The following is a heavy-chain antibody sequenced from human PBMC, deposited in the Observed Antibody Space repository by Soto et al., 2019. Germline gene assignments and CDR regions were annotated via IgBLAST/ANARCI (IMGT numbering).Heavy chain of an antibody. V-gene: IGHV1-18*01. CDR1: GYTFTSSG. CDR3: ARAFFYQGSDSRGYSFYAFDF. CDR2: ISAHTGSS. D-gene: IGHD3-22*01. J-gene: IGHJ3*01. Sequence: QVQLVQSGAEVKKPGASVKVSCKASGYTFTSSGMSWVRQAPGQGLEWMGWISAHTGSSEYAQRFQGRVTMTTDRYTSTAYMELRSLRSDDTAVYYCARAFFYQGSDSRGYSFYAFDFWGPGTLVTVSS.